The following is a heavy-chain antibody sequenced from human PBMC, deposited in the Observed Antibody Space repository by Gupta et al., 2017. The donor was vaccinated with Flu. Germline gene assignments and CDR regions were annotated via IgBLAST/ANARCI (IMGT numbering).Heavy chain of an antibody. J-gene: IGHJ6*02. CDR2: ISHDGSDK. CDR3: AKDWKWNYNNYGMNV. CDR1: GFSFGNYG. Sequence: QEEVEESGGGVVQPGRSLSLTCAAFGFSFGNYGMHWVRQAPGKGLEWVAVISHDGSDKDYADSVKGRFTISRDNSRNTLYLQMNSLRTEDTAVYHCAKDWKWNYNNYGMNVWGQGTTVTVSS. V-gene: IGHV3-30*18. D-gene: IGHD1-1*01.